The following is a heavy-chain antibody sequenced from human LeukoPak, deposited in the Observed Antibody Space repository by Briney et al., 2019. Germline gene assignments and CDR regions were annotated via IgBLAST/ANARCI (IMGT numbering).Heavy chain of an antibody. D-gene: IGHD3-22*01. J-gene: IGHJ4*02. CDR2: IYNTVDD. CDR3: ARSRNYDISGYNPSYYFES. V-gene: IGHV4-59*02. Sequence: ASETLSLTSTVSGGSVIGSYWTWIRQAPGGSLVYIGYIYNTVDDPYSPSLESRVSISIDMSRNQFSLRLNSVTAADTAIYYCARSRNYDISGYNPSYYFESWGRGALVTVAS. CDR1: GGSVIGSY.